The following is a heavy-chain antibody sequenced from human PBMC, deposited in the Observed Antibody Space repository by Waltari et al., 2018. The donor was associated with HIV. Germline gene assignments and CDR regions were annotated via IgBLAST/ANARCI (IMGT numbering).Heavy chain of an antibody. CDR2: INTGTGTTVA. Sequence: EVQLVESGGGVVQPGGSLRLSCGGSGFSFSSYSRNWGRQAPGKGLEWVSYINTGTGTTVAHYGDSVKGQFTMSGDNAKNSLYLQMDSLRAEDTAVYYCVKVGRLFYFESWGQGTLVTVSS. D-gene: IGHD1-26*01. CDR3: VKVGRLFYFES. CDR1: GFSFSSYS. J-gene: IGHJ4*02. V-gene: IGHV3-48*01.